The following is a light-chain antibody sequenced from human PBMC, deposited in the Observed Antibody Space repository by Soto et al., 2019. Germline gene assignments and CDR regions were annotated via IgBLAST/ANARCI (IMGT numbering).Light chain of an antibody. Sequence: QSVLTQPASVSGSPGQSITISCTGTSSDVGSYNLVSWYQQHPGKAPKLMIYEVSKRPSGVSNRFSGSKSGNTASLTISGLPAEDEADYYCCSYAGSSTSFHVFGTGTKVTVL. CDR1: SSDVGSYNL. CDR2: EVS. V-gene: IGLV2-23*02. CDR3: CSYAGSSTSFHV. J-gene: IGLJ1*01.